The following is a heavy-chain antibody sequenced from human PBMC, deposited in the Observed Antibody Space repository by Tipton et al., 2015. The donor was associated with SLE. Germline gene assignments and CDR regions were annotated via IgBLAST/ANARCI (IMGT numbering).Heavy chain of an antibody. CDR3: ASVLRGDYWYFDL. Sequence: TLSLTCAVSGYSISSGYYWGWIRQPPGKGLEWIGSIYHSGSTYYSPSLKSRVTISVDTSKNQFSLKLSSVTAADTAVYYCASVLRGDYWYFDLWGRGTLVTVSS. CDR1: GYSISSGYY. CDR2: IYHSGST. J-gene: IGHJ2*01. D-gene: IGHD3-3*01. V-gene: IGHV4-38-2*01.